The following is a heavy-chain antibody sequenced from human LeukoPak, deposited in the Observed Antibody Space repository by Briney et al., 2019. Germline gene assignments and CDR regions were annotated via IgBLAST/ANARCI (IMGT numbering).Heavy chain of an antibody. V-gene: IGHV3-23*01. Sequence: GGSLRLSCAASGFTFSSYAMSWVRQAPGKGLEWVSAISGGRGDYDDYVKGRFSISIDNSKNTLYLQMNSLRAEDTAVYYCAKDRSSRFDFWSGSFSHCYYYYMDVWGKGTTVTVSS. CDR2: ISGGRG. CDR3: AKDRSSRFDFWSGSFSHCYYYYMDV. D-gene: IGHD3-3*01. CDR1: GFTFSSYA. J-gene: IGHJ6*03.